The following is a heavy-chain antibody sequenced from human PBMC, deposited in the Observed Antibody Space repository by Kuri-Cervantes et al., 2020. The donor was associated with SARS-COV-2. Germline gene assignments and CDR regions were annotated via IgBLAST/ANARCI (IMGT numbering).Heavy chain of an antibody. D-gene: IGHD5-18*01. J-gene: IGHJ4*02. V-gene: IGHV3-30*01. CDR1: GFTFSSYA. CDR2: ISYDGSNK. CDR3: AGGYSYGFADY. Sequence: LSLTCAASGFTFSSYAMHWVRQAPGKGLEWVAVISYDGSNKYYADSVKGRFTISRDNSKNTLYLQMNSLRAEDTAVYYCAGGYSYGFADYWGQGTLVTVSS.